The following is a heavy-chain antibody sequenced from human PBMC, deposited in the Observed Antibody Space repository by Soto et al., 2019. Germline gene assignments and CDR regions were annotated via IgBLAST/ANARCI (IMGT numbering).Heavy chain of an antibody. CDR3: ARGGYDDSHAEYFQH. CDR2: ISYDGSSK. D-gene: IGHD4-17*01. CDR1: GFTFSNYG. Sequence: QVQLVESGGGVVQPGRSLRLSCAASGFTFSNYGMHWVRQAPGKGLEWGALISYDGSSKDYADSVKGRFTISRDNSKSTRYLQMNSLRVEDTAVYYCARGGYDDSHAEYFQHWGQGTLVTVSS. V-gene: IGHV3-30-3*01. J-gene: IGHJ1*01.